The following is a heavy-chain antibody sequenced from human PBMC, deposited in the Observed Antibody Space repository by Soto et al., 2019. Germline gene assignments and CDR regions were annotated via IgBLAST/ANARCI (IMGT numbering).Heavy chain of an antibody. CDR3: ARAPVGATFDY. J-gene: IGHJ4*02. CDR2: ISSSSSYI. Sequence: GGSLRLSCAAPGLTFSSYAMSWVRQAPGKGLEWVSHISSSSSYIYYADPVKGRFTISRDNAKNSLYLQMNSLRAEDTAVYYCARAPVGATFDYWGQGTLVTVS. D-gene: IGHD1-26*01. CDR1: GLTFSSYA. V-gene: IGHV3-21*01.